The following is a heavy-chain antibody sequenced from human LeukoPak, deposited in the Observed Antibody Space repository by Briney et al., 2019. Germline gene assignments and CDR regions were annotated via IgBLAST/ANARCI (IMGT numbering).Heavy chain of an antibody. J-gene: IGHJ4*02. CDR1: GFTFSSYW. CDR3: AKDFVLRFLEWLPHPTFDY. V-gene: IGHV3-7*03. CDR2: IKQDGSEK. D-gene: IGHD3-3*01. Sequence: GGSLRLSCAASGFTFSSYWMSWVRQAPGKGLEWVANIKQDGSEKYYVDSVKGRFTISRDNAKNSLYLQMNSLRAEDTAVYYCAKDFVLRFLEWLPHPTFDYWGQGTLVTVSS.